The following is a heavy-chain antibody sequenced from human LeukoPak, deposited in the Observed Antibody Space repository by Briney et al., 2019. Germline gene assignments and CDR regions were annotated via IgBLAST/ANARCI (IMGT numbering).Heavy chain of an antibody. J-gene: IGHJ4*02. D-gene: IGHD6-13*01. Sequence: GGSLRLSCAASGSTFRNYWLSWVRQAPGKGLEWVANIKQDGSESYYVDSVKGRFTISRDNAENSLYLQMNSLRAEDTAVYYCARGISSSWYYWGQGTLVTVSS. CDR1: GSTFRNYW. CDR3: ARGISSSWYY. CDR2: IKQDGSES. V-gene: IGHV3-7*05.